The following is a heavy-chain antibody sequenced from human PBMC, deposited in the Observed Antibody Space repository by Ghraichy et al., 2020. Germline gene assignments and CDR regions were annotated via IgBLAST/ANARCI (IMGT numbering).Heavy chain of an antibody. CDR2: IYYSGTT. Sequence: SQTLSLTCTVSGASISGFYWSWIRQPPGKGLEWIGHIYYSGTTNYRPALKSRLTLSVDRSQNLVSLRLSSVTSADTAVYYCARVPTMFGVAPWGMDIWGQGTTVTVS. J-gene: IGHJ6*02. CDR1: GASISGFY. CDR3: ARVPTMFGVAPWGMDI. V-gene: IGHV4-59*01. D-gene: IGHD3-3*01.